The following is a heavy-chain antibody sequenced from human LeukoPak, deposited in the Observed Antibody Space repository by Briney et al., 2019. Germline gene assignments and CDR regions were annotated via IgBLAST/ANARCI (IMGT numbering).Heavy chain of an antibody. D-gene: IGHD1-1*01. Sequence: VASVKVSCKASGYTFTGHYMHWVRQAPGQGLEWMGWINPKNAGTNYAQKFQARVIITRDTSISTAYMELTRLRSDDTAVYYCARDSRYNWDDVQYYYMDVWGKGTTVTVSS. J-gene: IGHJ6*03. V-gene: IGHV1-2*02. CDR1: GYTFTGHY. CDR3: ARDSRYNWDDVQYYYMDV. CDR2: INPKNAGT.